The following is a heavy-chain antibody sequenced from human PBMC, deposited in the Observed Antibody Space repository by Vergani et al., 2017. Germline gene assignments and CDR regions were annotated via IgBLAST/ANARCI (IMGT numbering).Heavy chain of an antibody. CDR3: TTDSLGTTPDY. D-gene: IGHD1-1*01. V-gene: IGHV3-30*03. Sequence: VQLVESGGGLVQPGGSLRLSCAASGFTFSSYGMHWVRQAPGKGLEWVAVISYDGSNKYYADSVKGRFTISRDNSKNTLYLQMNSLRAEETAVYYCTTDSLGTTPDYWGQGTLVTVAS. CDR1: GFTFSSYG. CDR2: ISYDGSNK. J-gene: IGHJ4*02.